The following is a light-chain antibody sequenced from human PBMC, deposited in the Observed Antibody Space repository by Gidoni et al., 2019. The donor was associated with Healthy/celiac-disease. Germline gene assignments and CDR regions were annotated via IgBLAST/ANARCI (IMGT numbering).Light chain of an antibody. Sequence: EIVLTQSPGTLSLSPGERATLSCRASQSVSSSYLAWYQQKPGQAPRLLIYGASSRATGIPDRFSGSGSGTDFTLTISRLGPEDFAVYYCQQYGSSLRSFGQGTKLEIK. CDR2: GAS. V-gene: IGKV3-20*01. J-gene: IGKJ2*03. CDR3: QQYGSSLRS. CDR1: QSVSSSY.